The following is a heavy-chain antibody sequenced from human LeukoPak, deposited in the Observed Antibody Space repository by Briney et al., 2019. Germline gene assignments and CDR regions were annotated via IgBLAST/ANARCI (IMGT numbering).Heavy chain of an antibody. V-gene: IGHV3-7*01. CDR1: GFTFSTYW. Sequence: QSGGSLRLSCAASGFTFSTYWMSWVRQAPGKGLEWVANIKQDGSEKYYVDSVKGRFTISRDNAKNSLYLQMNSLRAEDTAVYYCASDSSGWQNYFDYWGQGTLVTVSS. D-gene: IGHD6-19*01. J-gene: IGHJ4*02. CDR3: ASDSSGWQNYFDY. CDR2: IKQDGSEK.